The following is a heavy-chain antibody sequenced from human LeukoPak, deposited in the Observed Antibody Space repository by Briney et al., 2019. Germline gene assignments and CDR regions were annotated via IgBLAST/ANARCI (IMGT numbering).Heavy chain of an antibody. CDR1: GGTFISYA. V-gene: IGHV1-69*13. D-gene: IGHD3-3*01. J-gene: IGHJ6*03. CDR3: ARGRTIFGVVNYYYYYMDV. Sequence: SSVKVSCKASGGTFISYAISWVRQAPGQGLEWMGGIIPVFGAANYAQKFQGRVTITADESTSPAYMELSSLRSEDTAVYYCARGRTIFGVVNYYYYYMDVWGKGTTVTVSS. CDR2: IIPVFGAA.